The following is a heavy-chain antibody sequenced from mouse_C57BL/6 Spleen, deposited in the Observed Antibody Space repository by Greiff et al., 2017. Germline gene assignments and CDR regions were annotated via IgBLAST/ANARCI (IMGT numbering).Heavy chain of an antibody. CDR2: INPGSGGT. CDR1: GYAFTNYL. Sequence: ESGAELVRPGTSVKVSCKASGYAFTNYLIEWVKQRPGQGLEWIGVINPGSGGTNYNEKFKGKATLTADKSSSTAYMQLSSLTSEDSAVYFCARNHNYYAMDYWGQGTSVTVSS. D-gene: IGHD6-1*01. CDR3: ARNHNYYAMDY. J-gene: IGHJ4*01. V-gene: IGHV1-54*01.